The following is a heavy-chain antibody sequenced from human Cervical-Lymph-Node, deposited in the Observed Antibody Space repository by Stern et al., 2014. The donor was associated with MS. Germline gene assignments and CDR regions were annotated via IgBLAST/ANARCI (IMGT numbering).Heavy chain of an antibody. CDR1: GGTFRKFA. V-gene: IGHV1-69*01. D-gene: IGHD1-14*01. Sequence: QVQLVQSGAEVKKPGSSVKVSCQASGGTFRKFAISWVRQAPGQGLEWVGGSTPGFGTPNYAQKFQGRVTIAADESTRTAYMELSSLTPEDTAVYYCARHTTGNPVFGPGPYCCYFGMDVWGQGTAVTVSS. CDR3: ARHTTGNPVFGPGPYCCYFGMDV. J-gene: IGHJ6*02. CDR2: STPGFGTP.